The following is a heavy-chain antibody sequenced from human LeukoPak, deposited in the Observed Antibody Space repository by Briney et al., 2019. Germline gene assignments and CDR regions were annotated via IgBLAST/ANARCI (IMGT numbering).Heavy chain of an antibody. CDR2: IWYDGSNK. V-gene: IGHV3-33*01. CDR3: ARDACGGDCYSDY. CDR1: GFTFSSYG. D-gene: IGHD2-21*02. J-gene: IGHJ4*02. Sequence: GSLRLSCAASGFTFSSYGMHWVRQAPGKGLEWVAVIWYDGSNKYYADSVKGRFTISRDNSKNTLYLQMNSLRAEDTAVYYCARDACGGDCYSDYWGQGTLVTVSS.